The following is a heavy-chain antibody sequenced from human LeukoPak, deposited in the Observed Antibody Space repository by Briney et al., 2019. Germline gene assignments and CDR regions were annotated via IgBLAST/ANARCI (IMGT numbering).Heavy chain of an antibody. Sequence: SVKVSCKASGGTFSSYAISWVRQAPGQGLEWMRGIIPIFGTANYAQKFQGRVTITADESTSTAYMELSSLRSEDTAVYYCARSKIGYDFWSGYYGGRIDYWGQGTLVTVSS. D-gene: IGHD3-3*01. CDR2: IIPIFGTA. V-gene: IGHV1-69*01. J-gene: IGHJ4*02. CDR3: ARSKIGYDFWSGYYGGRIDY. CDR1: GGTFSSYA.